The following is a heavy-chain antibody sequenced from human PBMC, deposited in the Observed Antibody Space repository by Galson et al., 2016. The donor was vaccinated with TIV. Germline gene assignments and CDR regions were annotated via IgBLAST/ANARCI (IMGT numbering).Heavy chain of an antibody. CDR2: VSYDGRTK. Sequence: SLRLSCAASGFTFSSYAMHWVRQAPGKGLEWVAIVSYDGRTKDDSDSVRGRFTIARDNSKNTLYLQMNGLRREDTGIDYCARVGTSVVGRSLDFWGQGTVVTVSS. CDR1: GFTFSSYA. V-gene: IGHV3-30-3*01. J-gene: IGHJ4*02. CDR3: ARVGTSVVGRSLDF. D-gene: IGHD2-15*01.